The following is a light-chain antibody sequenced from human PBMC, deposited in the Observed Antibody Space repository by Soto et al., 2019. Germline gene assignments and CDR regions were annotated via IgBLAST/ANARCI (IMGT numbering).Light chain of an antibody. CDR2: DTN. J-gene: IGLJ1*01. CDR3: LLSYNGHFV. V-gene: IGLV7-46*01. CDR1: TGAVTSGHY. Sequence: QYVVSQEPSLTVSPGGTVTLTCGSSTGAVTSGHYPYWFQQKPGQAPRTLIYDTNNKHSWTPARFSGSLLGGKAALTLSGAQPEDEAEYYCLLSYNGHFVFGTGTKVTVL.